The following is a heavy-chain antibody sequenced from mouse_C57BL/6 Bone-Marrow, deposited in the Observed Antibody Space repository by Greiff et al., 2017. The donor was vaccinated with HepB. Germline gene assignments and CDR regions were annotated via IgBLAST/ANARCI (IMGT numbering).Heavy chain of an antibody. CDR2: INPNNGGT. Sequence: EVQLQQSGPELVKPGASVKISCKASGYTFTDYYMNWVKQSHGKSLEWIGDINPNNGGTSYNQKFKGKATLTVDKSSSTAYMELRSLTSEDSAVYYCASEYYYGSPDWYFDVWGTGTTVTVSS. V-gene: IGHV1-26*01. CDR3: ASEYYYGSPDWYFDV. CDR1: GYTFTDYY. J-gene: IGHJ1*03. D-gene: IGHD1-1*01.